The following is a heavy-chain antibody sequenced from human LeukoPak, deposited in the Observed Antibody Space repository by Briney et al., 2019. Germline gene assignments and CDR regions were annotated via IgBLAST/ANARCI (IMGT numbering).Heavy chain of an antibody. CDR3: AREGDAGSYDY. D-gene: IGHD3-10*01. Sequence: GGSLRLSCAASGFTFSFHPMHWVRQAPGKGLESVSAISGNGGNIYYANSVKGRFTISRDNSMNTLYLQMGSLRPEDMAIYYCAREGDAGSYDYWGQGTLVTVSS. J-gene: IGHJ4*02. CDR2: ISGNGGNI. CDR1: GFTFSFHP. V-gene: IGHV3-64*01.